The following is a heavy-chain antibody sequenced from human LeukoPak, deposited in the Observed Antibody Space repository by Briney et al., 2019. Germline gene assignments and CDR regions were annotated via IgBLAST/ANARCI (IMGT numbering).Heavy chain of an antibody. CDR1: GFTFSSYS. V-gene: IGHV3-21*01. J-gene: IGHJ6*02. Sequence: PGGSLRLSCAASGFTFSSYSMNWVRQAPGKGLEWVSFISSSSSYIYYADSVKGRFTISRDNAKNSLYLQMNSLRAEDTAVYYCARDILVDCGGDCYWYYYYGMDVWGQGTTVTVSS. CDR3: ARDILVDCGGDCYWYYYYGMDV. CDR2: ISSSSSYI. D-gene: IGHD2-21*02.